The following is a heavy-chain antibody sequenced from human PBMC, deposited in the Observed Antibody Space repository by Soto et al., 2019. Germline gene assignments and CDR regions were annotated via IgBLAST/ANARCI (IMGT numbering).Heavy chain of an antibody. Sequence: GGSLRLSCAASGFTFSSYAMSWVRQAPGKGLEWVSAISGSGGSTYYADSVKGRFTISRDNSKNTLYLQMNSLRAEDTAVYYCAKDPAALYYYYYGMDVWGQGTTVTVSS. CDR2: ISGSGGST. J-gene: IGHJ6*02. CDR1: GFTFSSYA. V-gene: IGHV3-23*01. D-gene: IGHD2-2*01. CDR3: AKDPAALYYYYYGMDV.